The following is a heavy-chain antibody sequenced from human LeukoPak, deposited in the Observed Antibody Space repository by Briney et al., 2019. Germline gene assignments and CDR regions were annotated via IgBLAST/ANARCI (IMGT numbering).Heavy chain of an antibody. J-gene: IGHJ5*02. Sequence: SETLSLTCTVSGGSISSYYWSWIRQPPGKGLEWIGKIHDSGITNYNPSLKSRVTFSVDTSKKQFSLNLNSVTAADTAVYYCARGGYMSNWFEHWGQGTPVTVSS. CDR3: ARGGYMSNWFEH. D-gene: IGHD5-12*01. CDR2: IHDSGIT. CDR1: GGSISSYY. V-gene: IGHV4-59*01.